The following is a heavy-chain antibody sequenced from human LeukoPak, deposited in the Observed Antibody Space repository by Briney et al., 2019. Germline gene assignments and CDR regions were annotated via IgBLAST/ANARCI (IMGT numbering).Heavy chain of an antibody. Sequence: GGSLRLSCTASGFTFSGYSMNWIRQAPGKGLEWVSSFGTRSTSIYHAGSVKGRFAISRDNAKNSLYLQMNSLRAEDTALYYCAREVSEGFDFWGQETLVTVSS. V-gene: IGHV3-21*01. D-gene: IGHD3-22*01. CDR1: GFTFSGYS. J-gene: IGHJ4*02. CDR3: AREVSEGFDF. CDR2: FGTRSTSI.